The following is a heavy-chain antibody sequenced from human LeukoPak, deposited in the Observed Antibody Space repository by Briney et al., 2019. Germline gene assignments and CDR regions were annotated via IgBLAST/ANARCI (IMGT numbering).Heavy chain of an antibody. CDR3: ARDPSYYYGSGSYYEGDVFDI. CDR2: IYYSGST. Sequence: SETLSLTCTVSGGSISNYYWSWIRQPPGKGLEWIGCIYYSGSTKYNPFLKSRVTISIDTSKNQFSLKLSSVTAADTAVYYCARDPSYYYGSGSYYEGDVFDIWGQGTMVTVSS. J-gene: IGHJ3*02. V-gene: IGHV4-59*13. CDR1: GGSISNYY. D-gene: IGHD3-10*01.